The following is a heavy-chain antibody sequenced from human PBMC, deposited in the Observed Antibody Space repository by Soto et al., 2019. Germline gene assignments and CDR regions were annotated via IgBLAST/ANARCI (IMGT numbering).Heavy chain of an antibody. V-gene: IGHV1-18*01. J-gene: IGHJ4*02. Sequence: ASVKVSCKASGYTFTNYGISWVRQAPGQGLEWVGWLSVYNGNTNYAQKFQGRVTVTTDTSTSTAYMELRSLISDDTAVYYCARGRPHDYWGQVNLVTVSS. CDR1: GYTFTNYG. CDR2: LSVYNGNT. CDR3: ARGRPHDY.